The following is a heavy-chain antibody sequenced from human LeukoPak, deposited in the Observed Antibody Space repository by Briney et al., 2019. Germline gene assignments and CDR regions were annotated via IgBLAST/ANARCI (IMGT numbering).Heavy chain of an antibody. J-gene: IGHJ2*01. CDR3: AGGRAGTGRGYWYFDL. CDR1: GGSISSYY. CDR2: IYYSGST. D-gene: IGHD3-10*01. V-gene: IGHV4-59*01. Sequence: SETLSLTCTVSGGSISSYYWSWIRQPPGKGLEWIGYIYYSGSTNYNPSLKSRVTISVDTSKNQFSLKLSSVTAADTAVYYCAGGRAGTGRGYWYFDLWGRGTLVTVSS.